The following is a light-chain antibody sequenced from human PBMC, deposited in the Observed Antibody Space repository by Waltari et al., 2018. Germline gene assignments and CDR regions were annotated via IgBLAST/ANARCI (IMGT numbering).Light chain of an antibody. Sequence: SALTQPASVSGSPGQSITISCIGTSSDIGGYNYVSWYQQHPGKAPKVMIYDVTKRPSGVSNRFSGAKSGSTASLTISGLQAEDEADYYCSSYTSSNTWVFGGGTKLTVL. J-gene: IGLJ3*02. CDR3: SSYTSSNTWV. V-gene: IGLV2-14*01. CDR2: DVT. CDR1: SSDIGGYNY.